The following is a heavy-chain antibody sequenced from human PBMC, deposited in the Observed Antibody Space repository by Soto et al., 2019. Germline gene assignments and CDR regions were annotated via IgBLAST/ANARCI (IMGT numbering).Heavy chain of an antibody. V-gene: IGHV1-18*01. D-gene: IGHD3-10*01. CDR2: IRAYNGNT. CDR1: GYSFTSYG. J-gene: IGHJ6*02. CDR3: ARDNGFGESDV. Sequence: QVQLVQSGAEVKKPGASVKVSCKAYGYSFTSYGISWVRQAPGQGLEWMGWIRAYNGNTNYAQKLQGRVTMTTDTATSKAYRELRILKSDDTAVYYCARDNGFGESDVCGQGTTVTVSS.